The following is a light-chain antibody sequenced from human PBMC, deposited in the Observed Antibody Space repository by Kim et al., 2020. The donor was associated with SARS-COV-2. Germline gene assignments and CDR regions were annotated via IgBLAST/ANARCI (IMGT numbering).Light chain of an antibody. CDR1: QNIGTN. V-gene: IGKV3-15*01. CDR3: QQYENWPPYT. Sequence: DIMMTQSPVTLSVSPGERATLSCRACQNIGTNLAWHQQRPGQAPRLLIYGASLRATDVPARFSGSGSGTDFTLTINSIQSEDFGLLYCQQYENWPPYTFGQGTKLEI. J-gene: IGKJ2*01. CDR2: GAS.